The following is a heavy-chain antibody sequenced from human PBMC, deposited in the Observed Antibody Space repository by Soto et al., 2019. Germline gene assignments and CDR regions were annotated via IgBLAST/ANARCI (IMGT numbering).Heavy chain of an antibody. D-gene: IGHD2-2*02. V-gene: IGHV4-31*03. CDR2: IYYSGST. CDR3: ASSSPLGYCSSTSCYTAGWGNWFDP. J-gene: IGHJ5*02. CDR1: CGSISSGGYY. Sequence: SETLSLTCTVSCGSISSGGYYWSWIRQHPGKGLEWIGYIYYSGSTYYNPSLKSRVTISVDTSKNQFSLKLSSVTAADTAVYYCASSSPLGYCSSTSCYTAGWGNWFDPWGQGTLVTVSS.